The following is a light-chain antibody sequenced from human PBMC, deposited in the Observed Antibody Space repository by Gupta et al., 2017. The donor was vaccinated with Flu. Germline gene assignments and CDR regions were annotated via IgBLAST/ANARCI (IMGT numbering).Light chain of an antibody. CDR3: SSYAGSNKRV. CDR1: SSDVGGYNY. CDR2: GVN. V-gene: IGLV2-8*01. J-gene: IGLJ1*01. Sequence: QSALTQPPSASGSPGQSVTISCTGTSSDVGGYNYVSWYQQYPGKAPKLIIYGVNKRPSGVPGRFSGFKSGNTASLTVSGLQTEDEADYYCSSYAGSNKRVFGTGTKLTVL.